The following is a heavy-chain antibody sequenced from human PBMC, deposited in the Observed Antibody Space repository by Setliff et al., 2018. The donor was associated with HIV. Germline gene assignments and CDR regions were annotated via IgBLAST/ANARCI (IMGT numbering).Heavy chain of an antibody. CDR2: IVPIFGTV. CDR3: ARAYCSTTSCSTSYHYYYMDV. J-gene: IGHJ6*03. CDR1: GGTFNRYS. D-gene: IGHD2-2*01. Sequence: SVKVSCKASGGTFNRYSITWIRQAPGQGLEWMGGIVPIFGTVNYAQKLQGRVTITADESTSTAYMELSSLTSADTAVYYCARAYCSTTSCSTSYHYYYMDVWGKGTTVTVS. V-gene: IGHV1-69*13.